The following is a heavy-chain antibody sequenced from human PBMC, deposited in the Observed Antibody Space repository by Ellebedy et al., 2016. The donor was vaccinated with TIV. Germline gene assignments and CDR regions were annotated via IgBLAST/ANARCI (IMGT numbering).Heavy chain of an antibody. V-gene: IGHV4-4*02. CDR2: IYHSGST. Sequence: MPSETLSLTCAVSGGSISSSNWWSWVRQPPGKGLEWIGEIYHSGSTNYNPSLKSRVTISVDTSKNQFSLKLSSVTAADTAVYYCAWSAGDYYYSGMDVWGQGTTVTVSS. J-gene: IGHJ6*02. CDR1: GGSISSSNW. CDR3: AWSAGDYYYSGMDV. D-gene: IGHD6-13*01.